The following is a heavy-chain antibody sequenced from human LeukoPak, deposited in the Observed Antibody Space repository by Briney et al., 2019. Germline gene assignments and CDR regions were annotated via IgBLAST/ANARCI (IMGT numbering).Heavy chain of an antibody. J-gene: IGHJ4*02. CDR3: ARDMYYYGSGSYRFDY. V-gene: IGHV4-4*07. Sequence: SETLSLTCTVSGVSISSYYWSWIRQPDGKGLEWIGRIHTSGSTNYNPSLKSRVTMSVDTSKNQFSLKLSSVTAADTAVYYCARDMYYYGSGSYRFDYWGQGTLVTVSS. CDR2: IHTSGST. CDR1: GVSISSYY. D-gene: IGHD3-10*01.